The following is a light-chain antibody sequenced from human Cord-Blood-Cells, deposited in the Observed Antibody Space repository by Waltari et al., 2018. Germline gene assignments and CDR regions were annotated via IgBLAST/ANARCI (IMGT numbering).Light chain of an antibody. CDR3: QQYNNWPLT. Sequence: ATLSCRASQSVSSNLAWYQQKPGQAPRLLIHGASTRATGIPARFSGSGSGTEFTLTISSLQSEDFAVYYCQQYNNWPLTFGGGTKVEIK. CDR1: QSVSSN. V-gene: IGKV3-15*01. CDR2: GAS. J-gene: IGKJ4*01.